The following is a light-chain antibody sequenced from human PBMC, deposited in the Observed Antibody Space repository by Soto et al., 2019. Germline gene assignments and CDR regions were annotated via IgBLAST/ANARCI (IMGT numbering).Light chain of an antibody. J-gene: IGKJ4*01. CDR2: GAS. Sequence: DIQMTQSPSSVSASVGDRVTITCRASQGIGTWLAWYQQKPGKAPNYLIYGASSLQSGVPSRFSGSGSGTDFTLTISSLQPEDFATYYCQQANHFPLTFGGGTKVEIK. V-gene: IGKV1-12*01. CDR1: QGIGTW. CDR3: QQANHFPLT.